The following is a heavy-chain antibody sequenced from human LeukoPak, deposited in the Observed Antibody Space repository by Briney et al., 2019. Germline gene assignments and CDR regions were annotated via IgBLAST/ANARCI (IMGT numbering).Heavy chain of an antibody. J-gene: IGHJ5*02. Sequence: GGSLRLYCAASGLTFSDYNMSWIRQAPGKGPEWLSYINIGGTNTHYADSVKGRFTISRDNAKKSLYLEMTNLRAEDTAVYYCATDGAGFDTWGQGVLVTVSS. CDR2: INIGGTNT. CDR1: GLTFSDYN. CDR3: ATDGAGFDT. V-gene: IGHV3-11*01.